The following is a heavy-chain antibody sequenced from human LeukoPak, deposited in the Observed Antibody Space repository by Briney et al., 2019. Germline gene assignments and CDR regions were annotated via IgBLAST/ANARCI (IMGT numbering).Heavy chain of an antibody. Sequence: SETPSLTCAVYGGSFSGYYWSWIRQPPGKGLEWIGEINHSGSTNYNPSLKSRVTISVDTSKNQFSLKLSSVTAADTAVYYCASDGPRKRNYYYYYMDVWGKGTTVTVSS. CDR1: GGSFSGYY. J-gene: IGHJ6*03. CDR2: INHSGST. V-gene: IGHV4-34*01. CDR3: ASDGPRKRNYYYYYMDV. D-gene: IGHD3/OR15-3a*01.